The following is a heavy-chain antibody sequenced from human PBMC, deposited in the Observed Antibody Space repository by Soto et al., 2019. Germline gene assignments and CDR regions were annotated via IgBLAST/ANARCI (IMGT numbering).Heavy chain of an antibody. CDR1: GGTFSRHA. CDR2: IIPIFGTA. D-gene: IGHD3-22*01. V-gene: IGHV1-69*01. CDR3: ARGWGYDSNDYYYAY. J-gene: IGHJ4*02. Sequence: QVQLVQSGAEVRKPRSSVKVSCKASGGTFSRHAISWVRQAPGQGLEWMGGIIPIFGTANHAQKFQGRVTIIADESTSTGDMELSSLRSEDTAMYYCARGWGYDSNDYYYAYWGQGTLVIVSS.